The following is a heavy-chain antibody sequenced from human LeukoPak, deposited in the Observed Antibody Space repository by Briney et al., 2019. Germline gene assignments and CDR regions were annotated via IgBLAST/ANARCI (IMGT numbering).Heavy chain of an antibody. CDR1: GGSISSGRYY. D-gene: IGHD6-13*01. CDR3: ARGYSSSWYRSPFDY. J-gene: IGHJ4*02. CDR2: IYYSGST. V-gene: IGHV4-31*03. Sequence: PSQTLSLTCTVSGGSISSGRYYWSWIRQHPGKGLEWVGYIYYSGSTYYNPSLKSRVTISVDTSKNQFSLKLSSVTAADTAVYYCARGYSSSWYRSPFDYWGQGTLVTVSS.